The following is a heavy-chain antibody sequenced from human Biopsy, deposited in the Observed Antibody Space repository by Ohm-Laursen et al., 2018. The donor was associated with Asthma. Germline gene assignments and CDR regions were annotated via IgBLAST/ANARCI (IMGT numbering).Heavy chain of an antibody. CDR2: ISSSSSSTI. CDR3: AKVRSDWVITESFDY. V-gene: IGHV3-48*04. Sequence: SLRLSCAASGFTFSSYSMNWVRQAPGKGLEWVSYISSSSSSTIYYADSVKGRFTISRDNAKNSVFLHMDSLRPEDTAFYYCAKVRSDWVITESFDYWGQGVLVTVSS. CDR1: GFTFSSYS. J-gene: IGHJ4*02. D-gene: IGHD3-22*01.